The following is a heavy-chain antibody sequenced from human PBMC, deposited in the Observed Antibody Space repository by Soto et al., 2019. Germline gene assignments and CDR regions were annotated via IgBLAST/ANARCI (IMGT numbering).Heavy chain of an antibody. D-gene: IGHD7-27*01. CDR3: ARGRYCLTGRCFPNWFDS. J-gene: IGHJ5*01. CDR2: IYKSATT. V-gene: IGHV4-30-4*01. Sequence: QVQLLKSGPGLVKPSQTLSLTCSVSGDSISNLDYFWAWIRQPPGQALEYIGYIYKSATTYYNPSFESRVAIFVDTSKSQFSLNVTSVTAADTAVYFCARGRYCLTGRCFPNWFDSWGQGALVTVSS. CDR1: GDSISNLDYF.